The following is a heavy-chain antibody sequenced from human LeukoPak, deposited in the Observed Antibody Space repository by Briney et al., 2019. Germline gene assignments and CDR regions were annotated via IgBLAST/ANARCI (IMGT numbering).Heavy chain of an antibody. J-gene: IGHJ4*02. V-gene: IGHV3-53*01. CDR2: TYSGGST. Sequence: PGGSLRLSCAASGFTVSSNYMSWVRQAPGKGLEWVSVTYSGGSTYYADSVKGRFTISRADSRNPLYLQMNSLRGEDTAVYYCARQHSSDCWGQGTLVTVSS. D-gene: IGHD2-21*01. CDR1: GFTVSSNY. CDR3: ARQHSSDC.